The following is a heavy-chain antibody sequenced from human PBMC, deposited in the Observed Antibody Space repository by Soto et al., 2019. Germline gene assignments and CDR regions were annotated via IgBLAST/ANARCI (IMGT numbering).Heavy chain of an antibody. CDR3: ARSASTIFGVNYGMDV. V-gene: IGHV1-18*01. D-gene: IGHD3-3*01. CDR2: ISAYNGNT. CDR1: GYTFTSYG. J-gene: IGHJ6*02. Sequence: ASVKVSCKASGYTFTSYGISWVRHAPGQGLEWMGWISAYNGNTNYAQKLQGRVTMTTDTSTSTAYMELRSLRSDDTAVYYCARSASTIFGVNYGMDVWGQGTTVTVSS.